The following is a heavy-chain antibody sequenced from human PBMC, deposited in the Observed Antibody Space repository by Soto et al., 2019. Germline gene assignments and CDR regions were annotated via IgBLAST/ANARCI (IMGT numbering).Heavy chain of an antibody. D-gene: IGHD5-18*01. Sequence: EVQLLESGGGLVQPGGSLRLSCAASGFTFSSFALSWVRQAPGKGLQWVSAISGSGGDTDHADSVKGRFIISRDNSKNTLFLQMNSLRAEDTAIYYCAGPGYSSQDYWGQGTLVTVSS. J-gene: IGHJ4*02. CDR3: AGPGYSSQDY. V-gene: IGHV3-23*01. CDR1: GFTFSSFA. CDR2: ISGSGGDT.